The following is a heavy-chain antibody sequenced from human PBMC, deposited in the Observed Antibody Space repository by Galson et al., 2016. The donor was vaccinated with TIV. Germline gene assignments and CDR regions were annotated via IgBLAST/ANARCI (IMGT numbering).Heavy chain of an antibody. D-gene: IGHD2-21*02. CDR3: ATGSHVEVTATYSDN. Sequence: SVKVSCKASGGVFSKYAINWMRQAPGQGPEWMGAIILISGTTNLAQKYQDRVTITADKSTTTAYMEVSRLRSDDTAVYYCATGSHVEVTATYSDNGGRGTLVTVSS. CDR2: IILISGTT. CDR1: GGVFSKYA. V-gene: IGHV1-69*06. J-gene: IGHJ4*02.